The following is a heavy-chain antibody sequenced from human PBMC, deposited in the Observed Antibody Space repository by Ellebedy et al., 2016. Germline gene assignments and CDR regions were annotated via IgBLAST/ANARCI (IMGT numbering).Heavy chain of an antibody. CDR1: GDSVSSNRVP. Sequence: SQTLSLTCAISGDSVSSNRVPWNWIRQSPSRGLEWLGRTYYGSKWYYNYEVSVKSRVAINPDTSKNQFSLQLNSATPEDTAVYYCARGWLRGSFDIWGQGTTVIVSS. CDR2: TYYGSKWYY. D-gene: IGHD6-19*01. CDR3: ARGWLRGSFDI. V-gene: IGHV6-1*01. J-gene: IGHJ3*02.